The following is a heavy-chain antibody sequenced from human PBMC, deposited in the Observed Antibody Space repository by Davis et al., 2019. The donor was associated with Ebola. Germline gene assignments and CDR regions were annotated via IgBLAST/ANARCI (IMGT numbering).Heavy chain of an antibody. V-gene: IGHV4-39*01. J-gene: IGHJ3*02. CDR1: GGSIPTSHYY. CDR3: AGLGGTDAFDI. CDR2: FYYGGNT. D-gene: IGHD3-16*01. Sequence: PGGSLRLSCTVSGGSIPTSHYYWGWIRQPPGKGLEWIGSFYYGGNTYYNPSLRSRVTISVDTSRNQFSLRLTSVIAADTAVYYCAGLGGTDAFDIWDLGTVVTVSS.